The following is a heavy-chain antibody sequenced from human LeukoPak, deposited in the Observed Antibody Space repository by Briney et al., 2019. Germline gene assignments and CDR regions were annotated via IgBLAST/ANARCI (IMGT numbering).Heavy chain of an antibody. J-gene: IGHJ4*02. Sequence: GGSLRLSCAASGFTFSSYAMSWVRQAPGKGLEWVSAISGSGGSTYYADSVKGRFTISRDNSKNTLYLQMNSLRAEDTALYYCARSNKKKQNPFDYWGQGTLVTVSS. CDR2: ISGSGGST. V-gene: IGHV3-23*01. CDR3: ARSNKKKQNPFDY. D-gene: IGHD1/OR15-1a*01. CDR1: GFTFSSYA.